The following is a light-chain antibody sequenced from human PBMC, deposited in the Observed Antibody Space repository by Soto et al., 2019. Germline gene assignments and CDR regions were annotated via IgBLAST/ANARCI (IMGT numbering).Light chain of an antibody. V-gene: IGKV1-39*01. CDR2: DAS. CDR1: QSIASF. CDR3: QQSYTTPIT. J-gene: IGKJ5*01. Sequence: DIQMTQSPSSLSASVGDRVTMTCRASQSIASFLNWYQQKPGKAPKHLIYDASSVQSGVPSRFTGSGSGTDFTLTISSLQPEDFATYYCQQSYTTPITFGQGTRLEIK.